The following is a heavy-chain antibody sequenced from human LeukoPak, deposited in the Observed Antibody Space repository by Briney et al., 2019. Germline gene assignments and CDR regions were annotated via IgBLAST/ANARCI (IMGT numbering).Heavy chain of an antibody. CDR2: MNPNSGNT. J-gene: IGHJ6*02. CDR3: ARGRYLAAAGTSYYYGMQV. D-gene: IGHD6-13*01. V-gene: IGHV1-8*01. CDR1: GHTLTSYD. Sequence: GASVKVSCKASGHTLTSYDINWVRQATGQGLEWMGWMNPNSGNTGYAQKFQGRVTLTRNTSISTLYMELSSLRSEDTAVYYCARGRYLAAAGTSYYYGMQVWPQGPTLPVSS.